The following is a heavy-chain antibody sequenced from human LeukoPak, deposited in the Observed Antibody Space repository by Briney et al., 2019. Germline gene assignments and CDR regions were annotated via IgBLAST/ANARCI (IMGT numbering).Heavy chain of an antibody. CDR3: AREVGANQGESDY. D-gene: IGHD1-26*01. CDR1: GYTFTGYY. Sequence: ASVKVSCKASGYTFTGYYMHWVRQAPGQGLEWMGWINPNSGGTNYAQTFQGRVTMTRDTSISTAYMELSRLRSDDTAVYYCAREVGANQGESDYWGQGTLVTVSS. J-gene: IGHJ4*02. V-gene: IGHV1-2*02. CDR2: INPNSGGT.